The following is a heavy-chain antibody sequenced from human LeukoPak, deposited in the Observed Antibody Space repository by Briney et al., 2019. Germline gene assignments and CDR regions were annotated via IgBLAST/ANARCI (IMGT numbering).Heavy chain of an antibody. CDR1: GVTFSSYA. Sequence: AGSLRLPCAASGVTFSSYAMSWVRQAPGKRLEWVSSISGSGGSTYYADSVKGWFTISRDNSKNTLYVQMNSLRAEDTAVYSCAKGLQWELPFDYWGQGTLVTVSS. CDR2: ISGSGGST. D-gene: IGHD1-26*01. V-gene: IGHV3-23*01. J-gene: IGHJ4*02. CDR3: AKGLQWELPFDY.